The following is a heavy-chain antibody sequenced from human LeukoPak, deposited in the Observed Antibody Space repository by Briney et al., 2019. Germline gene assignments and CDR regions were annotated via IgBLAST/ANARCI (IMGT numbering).Heavy chain of an antibody. D-gene: IGHD3-16*02. J-gene: IGHJ3*02. CDR2: ISGSGSSI. Sequence: GGSLRLSCTASGFTFSTYEMNWVRQAPGKGLEWISYISGSGSSIFYADSLQGRFTVSRDNAKNSVYLQMNSLKAEDTAVYYCAREGGFGYDDAFDTWGHGTTVTVSS. V-gene: IGHV3-48*03. CDR1: GFTFSTYE. CDR3: AREGGFGYDDAFDT.